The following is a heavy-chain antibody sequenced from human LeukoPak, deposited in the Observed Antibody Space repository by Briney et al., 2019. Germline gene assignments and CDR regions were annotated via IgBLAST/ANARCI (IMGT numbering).Heavy chain of an antibody. CDR2: IYRGGTI. Sequence: GGSLRLSCAASGFNVSRNYMSWVRQAPGKGLEWVSLIYRGGTIYYADSVKARFTISRDNSKNTLFLQMNSLRAEDTAVYYCARDGSLSSDIVVVPAAMGGYYYGMDVWGQGTTVTVSS. CDR1: GFNVSRNY. J-gene: IGHJ6*02. D-gene: IGHD2-2*01. CDR3: ARDGSLSSDIVVVPAAMGGYYYGMDV. V-gene: IGHV3-53*01.